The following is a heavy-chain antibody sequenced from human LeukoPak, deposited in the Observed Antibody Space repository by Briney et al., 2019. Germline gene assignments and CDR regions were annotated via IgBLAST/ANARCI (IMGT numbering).Heavy chain of an antibody. CDR3: AGGYSYGNWFDP. CDR2: ISGSGGST. Sequence: PGGSLRLSCAASGFTFSSYAMSWVRQAPGKGLEWVSAISGSGGSTYYADSVKGRFTISRDNSKNTLYLQMNSLRAEDTAVYYCAGGYSYGNWFDPWGQGTLVTVSS. J-gene: IGHJ5*02. CDR1: GFTFSSYA. D-gene: IGHD5-18*01. V-gene: IGHV3-23*01.